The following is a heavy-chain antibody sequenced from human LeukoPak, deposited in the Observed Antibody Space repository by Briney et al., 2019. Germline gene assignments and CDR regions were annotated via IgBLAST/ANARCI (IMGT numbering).Heavy chain of an antibody. CDR3: ARGYRGYVFFDY. Sequence: GGSLRLSCAASGFTFNNYWMSWVRQAPGEGLEWVANINQDGTEKHYVASVKGRFTISRDNAKNSLYLQMNGLRAEDTAVYYCARGYRGYVFFDYWGQGTLVTVSS. D-gene: IGHD5-12*01. CDR2: INQDGTEK. CDR1: GFTFNNYW. J-gene: IGHJ4*02. V-gene: IGHV3-7*04.